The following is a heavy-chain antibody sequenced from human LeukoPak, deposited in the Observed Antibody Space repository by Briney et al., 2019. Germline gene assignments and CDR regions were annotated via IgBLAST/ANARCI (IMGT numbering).Heavy chain of an antibody. J-gene: IGHJ4*02. CDR1: GGSISTYY. V-gene: IGHV4-59*01. CDR2: IYNSGST. D-gene: IGHD5-18*01. Sequence: SETLSLTCTVSGGSISTYYWSWIRQPPGKGLEWIGYIYNSGSTNYNPSLKSRVTISVDTSKNKFSLKLSSVTAADTAVYYCARGGYSYGYDDDFDYWGQGTLVTASS. CDR3: ARGGYSYGYDDDFDY.